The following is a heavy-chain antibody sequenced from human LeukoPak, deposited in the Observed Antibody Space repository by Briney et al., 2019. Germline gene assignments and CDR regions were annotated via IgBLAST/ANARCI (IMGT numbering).Heavy chain of an antibody. J-gene: IGHJ5*02. CDR2: ISSSSSYM. CDR3: ARHRSSSVSSISVNWFEP. CDR1: GFTFSSYS. V-gene: IGHV3-21*01. Sequence: PGGSLRLSCAASGFTFSSYSMNWVRQAPGKGLEWVSSISSSSSYMYHADSVKGRFSISRDNAKNSLYLQMNSLRAEDTAVYYCARHRSSSVSSISVNWFEPWGQGTLVTVSS. D-gene: IGHD5/OR15-5a*01.